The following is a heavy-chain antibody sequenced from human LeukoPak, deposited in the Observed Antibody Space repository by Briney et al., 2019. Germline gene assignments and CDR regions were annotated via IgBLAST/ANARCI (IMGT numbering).Heavy chain of an antibody. V-gene: IGHV4-59*01. D-gene: IGHD2-21*02. CDR2: IYYSGST. CDR3: ASTHVVTAIDY. CDR1: GVSISSYY. Sequence: SSETLSLTCTVSGVSISSYYWSWIRQPPGKGLEWIGYIYYSGSTNYNPSLKSRVTISVDTSKNQFSLKLSSVTAADTAVYYCASTHVVTAIDYWGQGTLVTVSS. J-gene: IGHJ4*02.